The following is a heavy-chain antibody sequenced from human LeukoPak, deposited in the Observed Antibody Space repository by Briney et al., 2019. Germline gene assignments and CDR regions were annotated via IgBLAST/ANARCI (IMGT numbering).Heavy chain of an antibody. Sequence: ASVKVSCKASGGTFSNDAINWVRQATGQGLEWMGWMNPNSGNTGYAQKFQGRVSMTRNTSISTAYMDLSSLTSEDTAVYYCAIGKLASRRGSWFDPWGQGTLVTVSS. CDR2: MNPNSGNT. J-gene: IGHJ5*02. CDR3: AIGKLASRRGSWFDP. D-gene: IGHD6-6*01. V-gene: IGHV1-8*02. CDR1: GGTFSNDA.